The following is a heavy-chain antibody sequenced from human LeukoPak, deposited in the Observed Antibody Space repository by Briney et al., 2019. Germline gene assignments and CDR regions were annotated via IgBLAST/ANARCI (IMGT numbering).Heavy chain of an antibody. V-gene: IGHV3-7*01. CDR1: GFTFSSYW. Sequence: PGGSLRLSCAASGFTFSSYWMSWVCQAPGKGLEWVANIKQDGSEKYYVDSVKGRFTISRDSAKNSLYLQMNSLRAEDTAVYYCARDKIVGATHFDYWGQGTLVTVSS. J-gene: IGHJ4*02. CDR3: ARDKIVGATHFDY. CDR2: IKQDGSEK. D-gene: IGHD1-26*01.